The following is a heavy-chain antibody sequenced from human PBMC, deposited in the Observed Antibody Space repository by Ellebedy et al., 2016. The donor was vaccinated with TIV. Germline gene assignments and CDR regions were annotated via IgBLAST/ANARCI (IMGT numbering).Heavy chain of an antibody. D-gene: IGHD3-22*01. CDR3: ATNFYDGSAFDF. Sequence: SETLSLTCSFAGGSISSTYWGWVRQAPGKGLEWIANVYYSGYTTYNPSLKSRVDMSIDTSSHEFSLKMTSVTAEDTAIYYCATNFYDGSAFDFWGQGTLVTVSS. CDR2: VYYSGYT. J-gene: IGHJ4*02. V-gene: IGHV4-59*01. CDR1: GGSISSTY.